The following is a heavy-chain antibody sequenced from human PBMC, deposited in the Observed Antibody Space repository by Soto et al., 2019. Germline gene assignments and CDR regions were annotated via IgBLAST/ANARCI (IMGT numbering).Heavy chain of an antibody. CDR3: ARGEVVASNWFDP. D-gene: IGHD2-15*01. Sequence: QVQMQESGPGLVKPSQTLYLTCSVSGGYIIDSGSFSWNWIRQHPGKGLEWIGYIYYSGSTYYNRSLKSRATISLDTSTKQFSLKLTSVTAADTAIYYGARGEVVASNWFDPWGQGTLVTVSS. CDR1: GGYIIDSGSFS. CDR2: IYYSGST. V-gene: IGHV4-31*03. J-gene: IGHJ5*02.